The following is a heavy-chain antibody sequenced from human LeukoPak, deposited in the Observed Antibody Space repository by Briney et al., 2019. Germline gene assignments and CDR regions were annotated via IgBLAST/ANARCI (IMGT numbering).Heavy chain of an antibody. D-gene: IGHD6-13*01. J-gene: IGHJ4*02. V-gene: IGHV3-21*01. CDR1: GFTFEDYA. CDR3: ARETDSYSSWYGFDY. CDR2: ISSSSSYI. Sequence: SGGSLRLSCTASGFTFEDYAMHWVRQVPGKGLEWVSSISSSSSYIYYADSLKGRFTISRDNAKNSLYLQMNSLRAEDTAVYYCARETDSYSSWYGFDYWGQGTLVTVSS.